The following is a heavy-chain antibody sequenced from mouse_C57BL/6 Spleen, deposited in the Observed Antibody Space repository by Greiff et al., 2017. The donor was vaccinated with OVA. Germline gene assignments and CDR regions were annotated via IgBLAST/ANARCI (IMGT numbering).Heavy chain of an antibody. Sequence: QVQLQQPGAELVKPGASVKLSCKASGYTFTSYWMQWVKQRPGQGLEWIGEIDPSDSYTNYNQKFKGKATLTVDTSSSTAYMQLSSLTSEDSAVYYCLTGMSWYFDVWGTGTTVTVSS. V-gene: IGHV1-50*01. CDR2: IDPSDSYT. D-gene: IGHD4-1*01. CDR1: GYTFTSYW. J-gene: IGHJ1*03. CDR3: LTGMSWYFDV.